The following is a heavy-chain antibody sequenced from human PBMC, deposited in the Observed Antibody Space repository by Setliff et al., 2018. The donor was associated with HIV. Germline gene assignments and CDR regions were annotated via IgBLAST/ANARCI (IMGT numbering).Heavy chain of an antibody. V-gene: IGHV4-59*08. CDR2: IHYSGTS. J-gene: IGHJ3*02. Sequence: SETLSLTCTVSGDLINNHNWNWIRQSPEKGLEWLGNIHYSGTSNYNSSLKSRIVISLDTSKKQFSLHLYSVTAADTAVYYCARSRIRGYYDTSPAMAFDIWGQGTMVTVSS. D-gene: IGHD3-22*01. CDR1: GDLINNHN. CDR3: ARSRIRGYYDTSPAMAFDI.